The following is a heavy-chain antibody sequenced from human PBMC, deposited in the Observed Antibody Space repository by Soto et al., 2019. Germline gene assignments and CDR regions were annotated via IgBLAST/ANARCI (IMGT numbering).Heavy chain of an antibody. CDR3: ARGSIVATNSGRRYYFDY. Sequence: SETLSLTCAVNGGSFSGYYWSWIRPPPGKGLEWIGEINHSGSTNYNPSLKSRVTISVDTSKNQFSLKLSSVTAADTAVYYCARGSIVATNSGRRYYFDYWGQGTLVTVSS. CDR2: INHSGST. V-gene: IGHV4-34*01. D-gene: IGHD5-12*01. J-gene: IGHJ4*02. CDR1: GGSFSGYY.